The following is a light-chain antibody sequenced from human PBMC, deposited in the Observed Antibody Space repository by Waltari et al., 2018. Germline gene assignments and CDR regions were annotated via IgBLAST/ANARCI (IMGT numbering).Light chain of an antibody. CDR3: GSYSGTTTYV. CDR2: DVS. V-gene: IGLV2-14*03. CDR1: GSDVGRSYY. J-gene: IGLJ1*01. Sequence: QSALAQPASVSGSPGQSITISCTGTGSDVGRSYYVPWYQQLPGKAPKVIIFDVSDRPSGVSTRFSGSKSGNTASLTISGLQAEDEADYYCGSYSGTTTYVFGTGTYVTVL.